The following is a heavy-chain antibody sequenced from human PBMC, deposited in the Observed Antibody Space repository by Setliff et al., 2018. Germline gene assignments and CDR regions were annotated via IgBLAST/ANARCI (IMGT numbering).Heavy chain of an antibody. D-gene: IGHD3-22*01. CDR3: VREGVDSRSSTDYRYYMDV. Sequence: ASVKVSCKASGYTFTSYGISWVRQAPGQGLEWMGWISAYNGNTNYAQKLQGRVTMTTDTSTSTAYMELRSLRSDDTAVYYCVREGVDSRSSTDYRYYMDVWGKGTTVTVSS. CDR1: GYTFTSYG. J-gene: IGHJ6*03. V-gene: IGHV1-18*01. CDR2: ISAYNGNT.